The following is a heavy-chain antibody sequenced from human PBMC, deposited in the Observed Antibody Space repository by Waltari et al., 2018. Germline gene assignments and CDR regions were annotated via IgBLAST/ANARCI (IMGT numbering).Heavy chain of an antibody. V-gene: IGHV4-31*03. D-gene: IGHD6-19*01. J-gene: IGHJ2*01. CDR2: IYHSGRT. CDR1: GASRSSTNYP. Sequence: QVPLQESGPELVRPSQTLSLTCTLFGASRSSTNYPWTGIRQHPGEGLEWSGYIYHSGRTKYNPSLQSRVTISVETSKNQFSRKLNSVTAADTAGYHWAGIGGDYTSGWGYFDLWGRGTLVTVSS. CDR3: AGIGGDYTSGWGYFDL.